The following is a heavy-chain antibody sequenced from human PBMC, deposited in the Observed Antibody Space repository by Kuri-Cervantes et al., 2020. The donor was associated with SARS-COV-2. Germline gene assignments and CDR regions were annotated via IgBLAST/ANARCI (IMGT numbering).Heavy chain of an antibody. CDR3: ARMAEAAIYYYYYMGV. CDR1: GYTFTGYY. V-gene: IGHV1-2*02. Sequence: ASVKVSCKASGYTFTGYYMHWVRQAPGQGLEWMGWINPNSGGTNYAQKFQGRVTMTRDTSISTAYMELSRLRSDDTAVYYCARMAEAAIYYYYYMGVWGKGTTVTVSS. J-gene: IGHJ6*03. D-gene: IGHD5-24*01. CDR2: INPNSGGT.